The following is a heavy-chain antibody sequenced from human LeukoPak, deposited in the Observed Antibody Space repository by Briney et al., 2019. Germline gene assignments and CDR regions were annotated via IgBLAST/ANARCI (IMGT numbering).Heavy chain of an antibody. V-gene: IGHV3-23*01. Sequence: PGGSLRLSCAASGFTFSNYAMTWVRQAPGKGLDWVPGISASGGTTYYSDSVKGRFTISRDNSKNTLYLQMNGLRADDTAIYYCTKDPNGDYVGAFDSWGQGILVTVSS. CDR1: GFTFSNYA. CDR3: TKDPNGDYVGAFDS. CDR2: ISASGGTT. D-gene: IGHD4-17*01. J-gene: IGHJ5*01.